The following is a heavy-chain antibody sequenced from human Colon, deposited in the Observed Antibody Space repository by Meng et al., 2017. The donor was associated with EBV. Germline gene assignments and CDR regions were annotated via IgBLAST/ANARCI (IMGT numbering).Heavy chain of an antibody. CDR2: IYHNGQT. Sequence: QGLLRESGAGLVKPSGTLSLTCAVSGTSISTSNWWSWIRQSPGEGLEWIGAIYHNGQTNYNPSLKSRVSMSVDESKNEFSLNLKSVTAADTAVYYCARDGGVTHIPWGQGVLVTVSS. V-gene: IGHV4-4*02. CDR1: GTSISTSNW. CDR3: ARDGGVTHIP. D-gene: IGHD2-8*02. J-gene: IGHJ5*02.